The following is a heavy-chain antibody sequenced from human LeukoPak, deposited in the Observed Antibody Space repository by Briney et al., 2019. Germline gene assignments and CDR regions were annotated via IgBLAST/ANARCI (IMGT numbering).Heavy chain of an antibody. CDR2: ISSNGGST. Sequence: QPGGSLRLSCAASGFTFSSYAMHWVRQAPGKGLEYVSAISSNGGSTYYANSVKGRFTISRDNSKNTLYLQMGSLRAEDMAVYYCARRATGDYWGQGTLVTVSS. D-gene: IGHD5-24*01. J-gene: IGHJ4*02. CDR3: ARRATGDY. V-gene: IGHV3-64*01. CDR1: GFTFSSYA.